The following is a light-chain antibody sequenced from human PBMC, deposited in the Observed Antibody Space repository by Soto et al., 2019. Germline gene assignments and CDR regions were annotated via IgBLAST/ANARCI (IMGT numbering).Light chain of an antibody. Sequence: DTQLTQSPSFLSASVGDRVTITCRASQDVSRSVGWYQQKPGKAPKLLMSAASTLHSGVPSRFSGSGSGTDFTLTISSLQPEDFATYYCQQLWTYPLTFGGGTKVEI. CDR3: QQLWTYPLT. CDR1: QDVSRS. CDR2: AAS. V-gene: IGKV1-9*01. J-gene: IGKJ4*01.